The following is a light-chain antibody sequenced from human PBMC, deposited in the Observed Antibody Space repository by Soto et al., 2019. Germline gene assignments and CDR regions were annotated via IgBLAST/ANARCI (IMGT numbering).Light chain of an antibody. CDR1: STDVGSYNY. J-gene: IGLJ1*01. CDR2: DVS. CDR3: ISYTTISTYV. V-gene: IGLV2-14*03. Sequence: SVLTPPASVSGSPGQSITISCSGISTDVGSYNYVSWYQHHPGKAPKVMIYDVSSRPSGVSNRFSGSKSGNTASLTISGLQAEDEADYYCISYTTISTYVFGTGTKVTVL.